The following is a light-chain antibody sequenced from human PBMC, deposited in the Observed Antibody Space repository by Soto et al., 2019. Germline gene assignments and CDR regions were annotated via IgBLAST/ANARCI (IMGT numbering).Light chain of an antibody. Sequence: QSALTQPASVSGSPGQSITISCTGTSSDLGAYNSVAWYQHNPVKAPKLMIDDVSNRASEVSSRFSGSKSAHTASLSISWLQADDEADYYCSSYTSSRTLGFGPGPKLTVL. J-gene: IGLJ1*01. V-gene: IGLV2-14*01. CDR2: DVS. CDR3: SSYTSSRTLG. CDR1: SSDLGAYNS.